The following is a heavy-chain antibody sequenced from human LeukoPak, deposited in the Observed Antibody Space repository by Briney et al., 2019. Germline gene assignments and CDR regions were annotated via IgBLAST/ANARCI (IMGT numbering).Heavy chain of an antibody. CDR2: VYYSGST. Sequence: SETLSLTCTVSGGSISNYYWSWIRQPPGKGLEWIGYVYYSGSTNYNPSLKSRVTISVDTSKNQFSLRLSSVTAADTAVYYCARERGSRPRRFWGQGTLVTVSS. J-gene: IGHJ4*02. D-gene: IGHD3-16*01. V-gene: IGHV4-59*12. CDR3: ARERGSRPRRF. CDR1: GGSISNYY.